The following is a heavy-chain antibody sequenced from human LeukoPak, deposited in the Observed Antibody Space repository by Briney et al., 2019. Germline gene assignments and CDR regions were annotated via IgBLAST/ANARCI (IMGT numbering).Heavy chain of an antibody. J-gene: IGHJ4*02. CDR3: ATALDYYGSGSSFDY. Sequence: ASVKVSCKVSGYTLTELSMHWVRQAPGKGLEWMGGFGPEDGETIYAQKFQGRVTMTEDTSTDTAYMELSSLRSEDTAVYYCATALDYYGSGSSFDYWGQGTLVTVSS. V-gene: IGHV1-24*01. D-gene: IGHD3-10*01. CDR1: GYTLTELS. CDR2: FGPEDGET.